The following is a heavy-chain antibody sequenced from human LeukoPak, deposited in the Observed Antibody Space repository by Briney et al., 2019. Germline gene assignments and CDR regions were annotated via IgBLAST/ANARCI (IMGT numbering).Heavy chain of an antibody. CDR2: ISGSGGST. CDR3: ATFRGSSGYYHG. D-gene: IGHD3-22*01. J-gene: IGHJ4*02. Sequence: PGGSLRLSCAASGFTFSSYAMSWVRQAPGKGLEWVSAISGSGGSTYYADSVKGRFTISRGNSKNTLYLQMNSLRAEDTAVYYCATFRGSSGYYHGWGQGTLVTVSS. CDR1: GFTFSSYA. V-gene: IGHV3-23*01.